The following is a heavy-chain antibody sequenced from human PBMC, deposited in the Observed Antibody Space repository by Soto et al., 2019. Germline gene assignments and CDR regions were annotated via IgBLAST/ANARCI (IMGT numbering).Heavy chain of an antibody. Sequence: GGSLRLSCAASGFTFSDHYMNWIRQAPGKGLEWLSYIFPSGTNTNSADSVKGRFTVSRDNTKNSLYLQMNSLRAEDTAVYYFTRGQYVMDVWGQGTTVTVSS. CDR2: IFPSGTNT. CDR1: GFTFSDHY. V-gene: IGHV3-11*06. J-gene: IGHJ6*02. CDR3: TRGQYVMDV.